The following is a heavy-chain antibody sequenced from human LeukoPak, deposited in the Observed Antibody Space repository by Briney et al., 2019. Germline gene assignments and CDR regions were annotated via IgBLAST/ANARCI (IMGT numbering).Heavy chain of an antibody. Sequence: PGGSLRLSCAASGFTFSDYYMSWIRQAPGKGLERVSYITSSSSDTNYADSVKGRFSISRDNAKNSLYLQMNSLRAEDTAVYYCARMQYHLPFSDFDYWGQGTLVTVSS. D-gene: IGHD2-2*01. J-gene: IGHJ4*02. V-gene: IGHV3-11*03. CDR2: ITSSSSDT. CDR1: GFTFSDYY. CDR3: ARMQYHLPFSDFDY.